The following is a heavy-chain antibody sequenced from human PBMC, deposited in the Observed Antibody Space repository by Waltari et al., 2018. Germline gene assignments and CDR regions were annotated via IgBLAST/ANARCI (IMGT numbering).Heavy chain of an antibody. CDR2: INHSGST. CDR3: ARIGPIDY. Sequence: QVQLQQWGAGLLKPSETLSLTCAVYGGSYSGYYWSWIRQPPGKGLEWIGEINHSGSTNYNPSLKSRVTISVDTSKNQFSLKLSSVTAADTAVYYCARIGPIDYWGQGTLVTVSS. J-gene: IGHJ4*02. CDR1: GGSYSGYY. V-gene: IGHV4-34*01.